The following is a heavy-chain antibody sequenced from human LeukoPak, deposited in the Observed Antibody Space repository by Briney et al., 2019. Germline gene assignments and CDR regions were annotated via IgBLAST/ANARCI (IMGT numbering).Heavy chain of an antibody. V-gene: IGHV6-1*01. Sequence: SQTLSLPCAISGDRVSTNTAAWSWIRQSPSRGLEWLGRTYYRSKWYNYYAGSVKSRIIFNPDTSKNQFSLQLNSVTPEDTAVYYCAREKVVIAATHYYGMDVWGQGTTVTVSS. CDR1: GDRVSTNTAA. D-gene: IGHD2-15*01. CDR2: TYYRSKWYN. J-gene: IGHJ6*02. CDR3: AREKVVIAATHYYGMDV.